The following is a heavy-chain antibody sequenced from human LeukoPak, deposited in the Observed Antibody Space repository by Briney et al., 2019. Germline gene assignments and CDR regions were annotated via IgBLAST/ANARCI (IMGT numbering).Heavy chain of an antibody. D-gene: IGHD2-2*02. CDR2: ISEDGTKK. CDR3: AKDILPGVGSFDY. Sequence: GGSLRLSCAASGFIFSNSAIHWVRQSPGKGLECVAFISEDGTKKFYVDSVKDRFTISRDNSKNTLYLQMTSLRPEDTAVYYCAKDILPGVGSFDYWGQGTLVTVSS. J-gene: IGHJ4*02. CDR1: GFIFSNSA. V-gene: IGHV3-30*02.